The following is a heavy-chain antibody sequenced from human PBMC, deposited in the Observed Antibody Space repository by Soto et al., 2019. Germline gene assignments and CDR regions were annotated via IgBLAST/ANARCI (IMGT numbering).Heavy chain of an antibody. CDR2: ISGSGGST. J-gene: IGHJ6*02. V-gene: IGHV3-23*01. D-gene: IGHD2-15*01. CDR1: GFTFSSYA. CDR3: AKDMGDCSGGSCYSFHYYYYGMDV. Sequence: VQLLESGGGLVQPGGSLRLSCAASGFTFSSYAMSWVRQAPGKGLEWVSAISGSGGSTYYADSVKGRFTISRDNSKNTLYLQMNSLRAEDTAVYYCAKDMGDCSGGSCYSFHYYYYGMDVWGQGTTVTVSS.